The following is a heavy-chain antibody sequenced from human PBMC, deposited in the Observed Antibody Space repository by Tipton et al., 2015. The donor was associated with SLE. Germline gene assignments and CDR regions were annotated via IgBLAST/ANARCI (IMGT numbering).Heavy chain of an antibody. Sequence: TLSLTCTVSGGSISSYYWSWIRQPPGKGLEWIGYIYYSGSTYYNPSLKSRVTISVDTSKNQFSLKLSSVTAADTAVYYCARLPSDSSGSFDYWGQGTLVTVSS. D-gene: IGHD3-22*01. CDR1: GGSISSYY. V-gene: IGHV4-59*12. CDR2: IYYSGST. CDR3: ARLPSDSSGSFDY. J-gene: IGHJ4*02.